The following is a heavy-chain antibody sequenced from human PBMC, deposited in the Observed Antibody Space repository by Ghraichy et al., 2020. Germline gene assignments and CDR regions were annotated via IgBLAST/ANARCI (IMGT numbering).Heavy chain of an antibody. CDR1: GFTFSSYS. CDR3: ARDGVGGMAYRGYFDY. D-gene: IGHD5-24*01. CDR2: ISSSSSTI. Sequence: GGSLRLSCAASGFTFSSYSMNWVRQAPGKGLEWVSYISSSSSTIYYADSVKGRFTISRDNAKNSLYLQMNSLRDEDTAVYYCARDGVGGMAYRGYFDYWGQGTLVTVSS. J-gene: IGHJ4*02. V-gene: IGHV3-48*02.